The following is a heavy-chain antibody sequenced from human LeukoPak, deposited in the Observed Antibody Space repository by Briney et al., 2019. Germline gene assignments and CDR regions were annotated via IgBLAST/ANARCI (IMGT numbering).Heavy chain of an antibody. J-gene: IGHJ4*02. CDR3: ARDPRHSSGYYFAY. D-gene: IGHD3-22*01. CDR1: GYTFTGYY. CDR2: INPNSGGT. Sequence: ASVKVSCKASGYTFTGYYMHWVRQAPGRGLEWMGWINPNSGGTNYAQKFQGRVTMTRDTSISTAYMELSRLRSDDTAVYYCARDPRHSSGYYFAYWGQGTLVTVSS. V-gene: IGHV1-2*02.